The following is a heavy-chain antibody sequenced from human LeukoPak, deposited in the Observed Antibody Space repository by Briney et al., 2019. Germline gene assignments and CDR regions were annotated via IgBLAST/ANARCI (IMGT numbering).Heavy chain of an antibody. CDR1: GGTFSSYA. J-gene: IGHJ6*02. CDR2: IIPILGTA. CDR3: ARDRRIAVAGYYYYGMDV. V-gene: IGHV1-69*13. D-gene: IGHD6-19*01. Sequence: GASVKVSCKASGGTFSSYAISWVRQAPGQGLEWMGGIIPILGTANYAQKFQGRVTITADESTSTAYMELSSLRSEDTAVYYCARDRRIAVAGYYYYGMDVWGQGTTVTVSS.